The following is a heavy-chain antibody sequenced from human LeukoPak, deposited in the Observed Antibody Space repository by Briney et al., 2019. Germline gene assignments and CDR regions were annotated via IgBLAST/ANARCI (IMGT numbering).Heavy chain of an antibody. V-gene: IGHV1-2*02. CDR3: ASAPYYYDSSGYYPHAFDI. CDR1: GYAFTSYY. J-gene: IGHJ3*02. Sequence: VSSVKVSCKASGYAFTSYYMHWVRRAPGPGLEWLGWINPNSGGTNYAQKFQRRVTMTRDTSISTAYMELSRLRSDDTAVYYCASAPYYYDSSGYYPHAFDIGGQGTRVTVSS. D-gene: IGHD3-22*01. CDR2: INPNSGGT.